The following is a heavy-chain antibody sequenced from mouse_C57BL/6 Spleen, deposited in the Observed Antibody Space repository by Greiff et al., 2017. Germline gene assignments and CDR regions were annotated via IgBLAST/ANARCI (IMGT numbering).Heavy chain of an antibody. CDR3: ARGGHWDVWYFDV. J-gene: IGHJ1*03. CDR1: GYTFTDYY. D-gene: IGHD4-1*01. CDR2: INPNNGGT. V-gene: IGHV1-26*01. Sequence: VQLQQSGPELVKPGASVKISCKASGYTFTDYYMNWVKQSHGKSLEWIGDINPNNGGTSYNQKFKGKATLTVDKSSSTAYMELRSLTSEDSAVYYCARGGHWDVWYFDVWGTGTTVTVSS.